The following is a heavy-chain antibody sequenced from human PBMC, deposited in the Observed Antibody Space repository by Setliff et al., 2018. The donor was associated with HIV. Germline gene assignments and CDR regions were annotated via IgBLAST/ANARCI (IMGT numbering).Heavy chain of an antibody. D-gene: IGHD5-18*01. J-gene: IGHJ4*02. Sequence: SVKVSCKASGGTFSSYAISWVRQAPGQGLEWMGGIIPIFGTANYAQKFQGRVTITTDESTNTAYMELSSLRSEDTAVYYCARGESDVLGDTAMGPFGYWGQGTLVTVS. CDR3: ARGESDVLGDTAMGPFGY. CDR2: IIPIFGTA. CDR1: GGTFSSYA. V-gene: IGHV1-69*05.